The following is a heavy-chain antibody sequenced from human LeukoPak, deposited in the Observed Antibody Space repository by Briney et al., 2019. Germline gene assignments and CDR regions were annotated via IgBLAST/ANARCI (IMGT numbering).Heavy chain of an antibody. CDR1: GFTFRSHA. D-gene: IGHD6-6*01. Sequence: GGSLRLSCVGSGFTFRSHAMSWVRQAPEKGLEFVSGIYENGGTTYYADSVKGRFSISRDNAKNTLYLQMNSLRAEDTAVYYCARGYGSSRGWYWGQGTLVTVSS. J-gene: IGHJ4*02. CDR2: IYENGGTT. V-gene: IGHV3-23*01. CDR3: ARGYGSSRGWY.